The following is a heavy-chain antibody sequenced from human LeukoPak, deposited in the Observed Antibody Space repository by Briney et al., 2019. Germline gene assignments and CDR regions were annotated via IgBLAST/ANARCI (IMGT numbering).Heavy chain of an antibody. V-gene: IGHV1-8*01. D-gene: IGHD3-9*01. CDR3: ARGRDDILTGYSMDNAFDI. J-gene: IGHJ3*02. Sequence: WASVKVSCKASGYTFTSYDINWVRQATGQGLEWMGWMNPNSGNTGYAQKFQGRVTMTRDTSISTAYMELSRLRSDDTAVYYCARGRDDILTGYSMDNAFDIWGQGTMVTVSS. CDR2: MNPNSGNT. CDR1: GYTFTSYD.